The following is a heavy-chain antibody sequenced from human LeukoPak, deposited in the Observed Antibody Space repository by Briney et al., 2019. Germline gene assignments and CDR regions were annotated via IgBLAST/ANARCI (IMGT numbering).Heavy chain of an antibody. J-gene: IGHJ4*02. CDR3: ARAPTTVTHLDY. CDR2: IYYSGST. Sequence: SETRSLTCTVSGGSISSYYWSWIRQPPGKGLEWIGYIYYSGSTNYNPSLKSRVTISVDTSKNQFSLKLSSVTAADTAVYYCARAPTTVTHLDYWGQATLVTVSS. V-gene: IGHV4-59*01. CDR1: GGSISSYY. D-gene: IGHD4-17*01.